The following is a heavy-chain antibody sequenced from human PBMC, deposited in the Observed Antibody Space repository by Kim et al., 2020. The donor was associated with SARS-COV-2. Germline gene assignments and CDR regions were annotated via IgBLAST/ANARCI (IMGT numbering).Heavy chain of an antibody. Sequence: SETLSLTCTVSGGSISSGGYYWSWIRQHPGKGLEWIGYIYYSGSTYYNPSLKSRVTISVDTSKNQFSLKLSSVTAADTAVYYCARAIDQTYYYDSSGHPGEVDYWGQGTLVTVSS. CDR3: ARAIDQTYYYDSSGHPGEVDY. V-gene: IGHV4-31*03. CDR2: IYYSGST. CDR1: GGSISSGGYY. J-gene: IGHJ4*02. D-gene: IGHD3-22*01.